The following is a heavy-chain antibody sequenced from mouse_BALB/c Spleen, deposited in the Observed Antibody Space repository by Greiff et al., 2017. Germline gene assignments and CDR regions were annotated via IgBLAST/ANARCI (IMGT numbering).Heavy chain of an antibody. CDR2: IDTSDSYT. V-gene: IGHV1-69*01. CDR1: GYTFTDYW. CDR3: ARYGLGAMDY. D-gene: IGHD1-1*01. J-gene: IGHJ4*01. Sequence: VKLQQPGAELVMPGASVKMSCKASGYTFTDYWMHWVKQRPGQGLEWIGAIDTSDSYTSYNQKFKGKATLTVDESSSTAYMQLSSLTSEDSAVYYCARYGLGAMDYWGQGTSVTVSS.